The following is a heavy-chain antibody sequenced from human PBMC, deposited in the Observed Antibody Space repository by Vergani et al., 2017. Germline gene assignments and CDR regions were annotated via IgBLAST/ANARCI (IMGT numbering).Heavy chain of an antibody. CDR2: ISSSSSTI. J-gene: IGHJ4*02. Sequence: EVQLVESGGGLVQPGGSLRLSCAASGFTFSSYSMNWVRQAPGKGLEWVSYISSSSSTIYYADSVKGRFTISRDNAKNSLYLQMNSLRAEDTAVYYCARGYSYGYLPNYFDYWGQGTLVTVSS. CDR3: ARGYSYGYLPNYFDY. CDR1: GFTFSSYS. V-gene: IGHV3-48*04. D-gene: IGHD5-18*01.